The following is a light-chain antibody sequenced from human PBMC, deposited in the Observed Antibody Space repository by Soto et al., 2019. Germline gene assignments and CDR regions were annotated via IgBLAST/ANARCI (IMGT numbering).Light chain of an antibody. V-gene: IGLV2-14*01. CDR1: SSDVGGYNY. J-gene: IGLJ1*01. Sequence: QSVLTQPASVSGSPGQSITISCTGTSSDVGGYNYVSWYQHHPGKAPKLMIYEVSNRPSGVSNRFSGSKSGNTASLTISGLQAEDEADYYCSSYTGSSSWVFGTGTKLTVL. CDR2: EVS. CDR3: SSYTGSSSWV.